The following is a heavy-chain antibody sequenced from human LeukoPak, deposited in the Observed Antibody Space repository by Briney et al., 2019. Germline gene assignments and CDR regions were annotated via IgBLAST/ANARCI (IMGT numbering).Heavy chain of an antibody. CDR1: GFTFSSYS. Sequence: GGSLRLSCAASGFTFSSYSMNWVRQAPGKGLEWVSSISSSSSYIYYADSVKGRFTISRDNAKNSLYLQMNSLRAEDTAVYYCARAALWSGDFPLPYGGQGPLVPVSS. J-gene: IGHJ4*02. CDR3: ARAALWSGDFPLPY. D-gene: IGHD3-10*02. V-gene: IGHV3-21*01. CDR2: ISSSSSYI.